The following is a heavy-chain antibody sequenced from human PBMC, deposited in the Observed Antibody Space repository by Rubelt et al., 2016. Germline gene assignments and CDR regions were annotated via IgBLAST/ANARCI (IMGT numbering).Heavy chain of an antibody. CDR3: ARPRTRNYDVWSSYYAFDS. J-gene: IGHJ4*02. D-gene: IGHD3-3*01. CDR2: INHTGST. Sequence: QVQLQQWGAGLLKPSQTLSLTCAVYGGSFSGYYWSWIRQPPGKGLEWIGEINHTGSTNYNPSLKSRVTISIDTSKNQFSLKVSSVTAADTAVYYCARPRTRNYDVWSSYYAFDSWGQGTLVTVSS. V-gene: IGHV4-34*02. CDR1: GGSFSGYY.